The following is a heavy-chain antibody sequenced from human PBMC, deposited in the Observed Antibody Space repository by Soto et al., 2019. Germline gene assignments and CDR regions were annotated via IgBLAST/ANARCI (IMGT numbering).Heavy chain of an antibody. CDR2: IHWDGDT. Sequence: QITLKESGPTLVKPTQPLTLTWTFSGYSLSTSGVGVGWFRQSPGKSLKGLALIHWDGDTGYSSSLKSRISNTMYTCENPVVVTMTNTDHMYTATYFCAHRFNRPETYDDYCSGNVVSYIEAGGQGTHVTVSS. D-gene: IGHD3-3*01. V-gene: IGHV2-5*02. CDR3: AHRFNRPETYDDYCSGNVVSYIEA. J-gene: IGHJ4*02. CDR1: GYSLSTSGVG.